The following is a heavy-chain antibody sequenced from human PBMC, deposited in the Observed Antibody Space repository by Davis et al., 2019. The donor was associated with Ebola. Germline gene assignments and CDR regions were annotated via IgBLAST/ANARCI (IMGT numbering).Heavy chain of an antibody. CDR3: AREAARPGWADY. V-gene: IGHV1-2*02. D-gene: IGHD6-6*01. Sequence: ASVKVSCQASGYTFTGYYMHWVRQAPGQGLEWMGWINPNSGGTNYAQKLQGRVTMTTDTSTSTAYMELRSLRSDDTAVYYCAREAARPGWADYWGQGTLVTVSS. CDR2: INPNSGGT. CDR1: GYTFTGYY. J-gene: IGHJ4*02.